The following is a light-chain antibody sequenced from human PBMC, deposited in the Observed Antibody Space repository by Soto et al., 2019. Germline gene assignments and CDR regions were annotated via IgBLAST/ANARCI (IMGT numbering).Light chain of an antibody. V-gene: IGKV3-20*01. CDR2: GAS. J-gene: IGKJ3*01. CDR3: QQYGSSPFT. Sequence: DIVLTQSPGTLSLSPGERATLSCRASQTVSSNNLAWYQQKRGQAPRLLIYGASSRAAAIPDRFRGSGSGTDFPLIISSLAPEDFAVYYCQQYGSSPFTFGPGTAVDIK. CDR1: QTVSSNN.